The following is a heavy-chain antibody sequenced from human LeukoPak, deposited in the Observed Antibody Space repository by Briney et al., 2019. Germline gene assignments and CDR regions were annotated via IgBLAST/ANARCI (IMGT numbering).Heavy chain of an antibody. CDR1: GDSISTYY. V-gene: IGHV4-59*12. D-gene: IGHD3-16*01. CDR2: IYYSGST. Sequence: SETLSLTCTVSGDSISTYYWSWIRQPPGKRLEWIGYIYYSGSTNYNPSLKSRVTISIDTSKNQFSLKVTSVTAADTAVYYCARVKDPGGYYYYYYMDVWGKGTTVTVSS. J-gene: IGHJ6*03. CDR3: ARVKDPGGYYYYYYMDV.